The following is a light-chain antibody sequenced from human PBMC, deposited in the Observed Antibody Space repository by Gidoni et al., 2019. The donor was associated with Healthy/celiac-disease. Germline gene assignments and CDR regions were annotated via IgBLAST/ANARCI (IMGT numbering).Light chain of an antibody. Sequence: QSVLTQPPSASGTPGQRVTSSCSGSSSNIGSNTVNWYQQLPGTAPKLLIYSNHQRPSRVPDRFSGSKSGTSASLAISGLQSEDEADYYCAAWDDSLNGVVFGGGTKLTVL. V-gene: IGLV1-44*01. J-gene: IGLJ2*01. CDR1: SSNIGSNT. CDR2: SNH. CDR3: AAWDDSLNGVV.